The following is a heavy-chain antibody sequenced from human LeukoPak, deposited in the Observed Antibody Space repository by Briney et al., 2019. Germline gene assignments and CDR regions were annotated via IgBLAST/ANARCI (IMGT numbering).Heavy chain of an antibody. Sequence: PSETLSLTCAVYGGSFSGYYWSWIRQPPGKGLEWIGEINHSGSTNYNPSLKSRVTISVDTSKNQFSLKLSSVTAADTAVHFCARGPWFYGSGRYYNYWGQGTLVTVSS. D-gene: IGHD3-10*01. CDR2: INHSGST. V-gene: IGHV4-34*01. CDR1: GGSFSGYY. J-gene: IGHJ4*02. CDR3: ARGPWFYGSGRYYNY.